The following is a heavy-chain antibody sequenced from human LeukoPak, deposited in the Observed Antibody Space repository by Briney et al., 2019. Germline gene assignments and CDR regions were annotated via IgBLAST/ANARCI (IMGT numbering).Heavy chain of an antibody. Sequence: SETLSLTCTVSGGSISSSSYYWSWIRQPPGKGLEWIGYIYYSGSTNYNPSLKRRVTISVDTSKNQFSLKLSSVTAADTAVYYCARVAVGYSSGWYGEWWFDPWGQGTLVTVSS. J-gene: IGHJ5*02. V-gene: IGHV4-61*01. CDR3: ARVAVGYSSGWYGEWWFDP. D-gene: IGHD6-19*01. CDR2: IYYSGST. CDR1: GGSISSSSYY.